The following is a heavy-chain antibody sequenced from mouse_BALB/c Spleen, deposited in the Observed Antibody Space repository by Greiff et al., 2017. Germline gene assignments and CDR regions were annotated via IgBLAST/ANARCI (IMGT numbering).Heavy chain of an antibody. Sequence: EVQLVESGGGLVQPGGSMILSCVASGFTFSNYWMNWVRQSPEKGLEWVAEIRLKSNNYATHYAESVKGRFTISRDDSKSSVYLQMNNLRAEDTGIYYCTSGITTVVDAMDYWGQGTSVTVSS. V-gene: IGHV6-6*02. D-gene: IGHD1-1*01. J-gene: IGHJ4*01. CDR3: TSGITTVVDAMDY. CDR1: GFTFSNYW. CDR2: IRLKSNNYAT.